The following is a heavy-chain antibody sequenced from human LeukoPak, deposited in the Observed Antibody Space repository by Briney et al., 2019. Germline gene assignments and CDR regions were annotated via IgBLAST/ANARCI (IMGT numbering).Heavy chain of an antibody. V-gene: IGHV3-30*18. CDR3: AKVDENSSGRQFFDY. Sequence: GGSLRLSCAASGFTFSSYSMNWVRQAPGKGLEWVAVISYDGSNKYYADSVKGRFTISRDNSKNTLYLQMNSLRAEDTAVYYCAKVDENSSGRQFFDYWGQGTLVTVSS. CDR1: GFTFSSYS. CDR2: ISYDGSNK. J-gene: IGHJ4*02. D-gene: IGHD6-19*01.